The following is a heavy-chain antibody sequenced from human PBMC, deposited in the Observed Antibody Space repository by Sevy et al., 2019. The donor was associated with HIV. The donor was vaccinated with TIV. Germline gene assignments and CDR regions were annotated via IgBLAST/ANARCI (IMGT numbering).Heavy chain of an antibody. V-gene: IGHV4-4*07. Sequence: SETLSLTCTVSGGSISSYYWSWIRQPAGKGLEWIGRIYTSGSTNYNPSLKSRVTMSVDTSKNQFSQKLSSVTAADTAVYYCARVKDSSGYYYFDYWGQGTLVTVSS. CDR3: ARVKDSSGYYYFDY. J-gene: IGHJ4*02. CDR2: IYTSGST. CDR1: GGSISSYY. D-gene: IGHD3-22*01.